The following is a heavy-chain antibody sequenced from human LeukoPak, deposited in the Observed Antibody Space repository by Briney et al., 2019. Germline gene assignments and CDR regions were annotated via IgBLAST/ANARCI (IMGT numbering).Heavy chain of an antibody. CDR3: ARDSSGSYSRDNWFDP. CDR2: ISQNGYT. CDR1: GASIGSYF. D-gene: IGHD6-19*01. Sequence: PSETLSLTCTVSGASIGSYFWSWIRQPPGKGLEWIGYISQNGYTKYTPSLKSRVTISRDTSENQFSLILSSVTAADTAVYYCARDSSGSYSRDNWFDPWGQGTLVTVSS. J-gene: IGHJ5*02. V-gene: IGHV4-59*12.